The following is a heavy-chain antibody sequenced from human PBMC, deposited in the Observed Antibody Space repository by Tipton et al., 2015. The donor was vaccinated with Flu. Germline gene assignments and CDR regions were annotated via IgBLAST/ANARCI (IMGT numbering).Heavy chain of an antibody. Sequence: AVSGFIVSTNYMSWVRLAPGKGLEWVSVIYSGGDTYYSDSVKGRFTISRDNAKNSLFLQMNSLRVEDTAVYYCVRKGFGDYWGQGILVTVSS. J-gene: IGHJ4*02. CDR3: VRKGFGDY. D-gene: IGHD3-10*01. V-gene: IGHV3-53*01. CDR2: IYSGGDT. CDR1: GFIVSTNY.